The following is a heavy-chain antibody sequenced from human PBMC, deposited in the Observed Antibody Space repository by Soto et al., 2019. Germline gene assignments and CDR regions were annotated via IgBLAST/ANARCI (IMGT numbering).Heavy chain of an antibody. D-gene: IGHD6-19*01. CDR2: ISGSGGST. J-gene: IGHJ1*01. CDR3: AKYAVAGPSRVAEYFQH. V-gene: IGHV3-23*01. CDR1: GFTFSSYA. Sequence: GGSLRLSCAASGFTFSSYAMSWVRQAPGKGLEWVSAISGSGGSTYYADSVKGRFTISRDNSKNTLYLQMNSLRAEDTAVYYCAKYAVAGPSRVAEYFQHWGQGTLVTVSS.